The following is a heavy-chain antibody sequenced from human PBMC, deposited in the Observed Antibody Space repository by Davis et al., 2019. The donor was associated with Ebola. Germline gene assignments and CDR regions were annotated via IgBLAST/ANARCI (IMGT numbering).Heavy chain of an antibody. V-gene: IGHV1-58*02. CDR2: IVVGSGST. CDR3: AASAGTVGKFDF. CDR1: GFTFSSSG. J-gene: IGHJ4*02. D-gene: IGHD1-14*01. Sequence: SVKACKTSGFTFSSSGMQWVRQARGQRLEWIGGIVVGSGSTSYTQKFRERLTMTRDMSTSTAYMELSSLRFEDTAMYYCAASAGTVGKFDFWGQGTLVTVSS.